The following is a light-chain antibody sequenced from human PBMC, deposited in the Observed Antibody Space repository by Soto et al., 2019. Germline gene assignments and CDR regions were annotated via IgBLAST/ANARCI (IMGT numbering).Light chain of an antibody. CDR3: ATWDDSLNARGV. Sequence: QAVVTQTPSASGTPGQTVTISCSGSRSNIGNNAVSWYQQFPGTAPKLLIYINNQRPSGVPDRFSGSKSGTSASLAISGLQSEDEADYYCATWDDSLNARGVFGGGTKVTVL. CDR1: RSNIGNNA. CDR2: INN. V-gene: IGLV1-44*01. J-gene: IGLJ3*02.